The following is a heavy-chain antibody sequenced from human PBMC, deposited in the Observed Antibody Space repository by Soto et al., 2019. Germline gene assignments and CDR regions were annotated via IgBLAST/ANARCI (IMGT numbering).Heavy chain of an antibody. Sequence: SETLSLTCTFSVGSIISGDYYWSWIRQPPGKGLEWIGYIYYSGSTYYNPSLKSRVTISVDTSKNQFSLKLSSVTAADTAVYYCARSQIALRGVTHWGQGTLVTVSS. D-gene: IGHD3-10*01. J-gene: IGHJ4*02. V-gene: IGHV4-30-4*01. CDR3: ARSQIALRGVTH. CDR1: VGSIISGDYY. CDR2: IYYSGST.